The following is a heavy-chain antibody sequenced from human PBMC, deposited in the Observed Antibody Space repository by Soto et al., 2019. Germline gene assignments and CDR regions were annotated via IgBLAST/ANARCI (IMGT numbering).Heavy chain of an antibody. J-gene: IGHJ6*02. CDR1: GFTFSTYA. CDR2: ISGSDGAT. D-gene: IGHD1-20*01. Sequence: GGSLRLSCAASGFTFSTYAMTWVRQAPGKGLEWVSGISGSDGATHYADSVKGRFTISRDNSKNTLYLQMSSLRAEDTAVYYCAFLGSNWKVGYNYYGMDVWGQGTTVTVSS. V-gene: IGHV3-23*01. CDR3: AFLGSNWKVGYNYYGMDV.